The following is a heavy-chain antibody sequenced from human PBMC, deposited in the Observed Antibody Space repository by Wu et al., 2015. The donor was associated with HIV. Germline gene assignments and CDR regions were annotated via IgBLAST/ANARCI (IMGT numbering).Heavy chain of an antibody. Sequence: QVQLVQSGAEVKKPGASVKVSCKASGYTFTSYDINWVRQATGQGLEWMGWMNPNSGNTGYAQKFQGRVTITRNTSISTAYMELSSLRSVDTAVYYCARGRWELLYYYYYMDVWGKGTTVTVSS. D-gene: IGHD1-26*01. CDR3: ARGRWELLYYYYYMDV. J-gene: IGHJ6*03. CDR2: MNPNSGNT. V-gene: IGHV1-8*03. CDR1: GYTFTSYD.